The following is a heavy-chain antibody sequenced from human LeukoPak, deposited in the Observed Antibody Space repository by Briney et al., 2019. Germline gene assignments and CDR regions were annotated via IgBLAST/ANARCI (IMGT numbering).Heavy chain of an antibody. CDR3: ARDRLQRYSSFQSHDAFDI. Sequence: GGSLRLSCAASGFTFSSYAMHWVRQAPGKGLEWVAIISYDESHKSYADSVKGRFTISRDNSKNTVYLQMNSLRADDTAVYYCARDRLQRYSSFQSHDAFDIWGQGTMVTVSS. CDR1: GFTFSSYA. V-gene: IGHV3-30*03. D-gene: IGHD6-13*01. J-gene: IGHJ3*02. CDR2: ISYDESHK.